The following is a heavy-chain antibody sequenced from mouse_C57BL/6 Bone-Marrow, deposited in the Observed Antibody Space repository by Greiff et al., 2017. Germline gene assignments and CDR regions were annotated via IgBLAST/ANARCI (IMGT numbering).Heavy chain of an antibody. V-gene: IGHV1-64*01. D-gene: IGHD2-5*01. Sequence: QVQLQQPGAELVKPGASVKLSCKASGYTFTSYWMHWVKQRPGQGLEWIGMIHPNSGSTNYNEKFKSKATLTVDKSSSTAYMQLSSLTSEDSAVYDGAAYYSNYPAGFADWGQGTLVTVSA. CDR1: GYTFTSYW. CDR3: AAYYSNYPAGFAD. CDR2: IHPNSGST. J-gene: IGHJ3*01.